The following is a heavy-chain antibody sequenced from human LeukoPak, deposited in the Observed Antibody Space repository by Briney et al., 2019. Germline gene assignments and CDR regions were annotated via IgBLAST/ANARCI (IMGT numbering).Heavy chain of an antibody. V-gene: IGHV3-23*01. CDR2: ISGSGGST. D-gene: IGHD6-13*01. CDR1: GFTFSRYD. Sequence: GAPQRLSCGPCGFTFSRYDMMGLRGSREGAVVGVSDISGSGGSTFYGDSVKRRFTLSRDNSKNTLYLQMNSLRAEDTAVYYCAKDRYSSSWYNWFDPWGQGTLVTVSS. CDR3: AKDRYSSSWYNWFDP. J-gene: IGHJ5*02.